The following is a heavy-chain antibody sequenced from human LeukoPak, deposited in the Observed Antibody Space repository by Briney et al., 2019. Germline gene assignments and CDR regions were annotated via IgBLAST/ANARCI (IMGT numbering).Heavy chain of an antibody. Sequence: PSETLSLTCAVYGGSFSGYYWSWIRQPPGKGLEWIGEINHSGSTNYNPSLKSRVTISVDTSKNQFSLKLSSVTVADTAVYYCARGRRIALDYWGQGTLVTVSS. CDR1: GGSFSGYY. V-gene: IGHV4-34*01. J-gene: IGHJ4*02. CDR3: ARGRRIALDY. CDR2: INHSGST. D-gene: IGHD6-13*01.